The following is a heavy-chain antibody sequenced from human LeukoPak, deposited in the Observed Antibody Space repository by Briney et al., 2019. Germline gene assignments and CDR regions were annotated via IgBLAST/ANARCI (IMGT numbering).Heavy chain of an antibody. V-gene: IGHV1-46*01. J-gene: IGHJ1*01. Sequence: GALVKVSSKASGYSFTSYYMQWLRQAPGQGLEWMGIIDPSGGSTGYAPKFQGRVIMTRDTSTSTVYMDLSSLRSEDTAVYYCARDSSGSYYQWGQGTLVTVYS. D-gene: IGHD1-26*01. CDR2: IDPSGGST. CDR1: GYSFTSYY. CDR3: ARDSSGSYYQ.